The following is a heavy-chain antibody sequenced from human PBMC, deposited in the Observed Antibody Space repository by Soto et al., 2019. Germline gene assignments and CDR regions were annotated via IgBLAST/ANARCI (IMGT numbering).Heavy chain of an antibody. CDR1: GVSISSGGYY. D-gene: IGHD2-15*01. Sequence: SETLSLTCTVSGVSISSGGYYWSWIRQHPGKGLEWIGYIYYSGSTYYNPSLKSRVTISVDTSKNQFSLKLSSVTAADTAVYYCARHVVTGDIVVVVAALDVWGQGTTVTVSS. J-gene: IGHJ6*02. CDR3: ARHVVTGDIVVVVAALDV. CDR2: IYYSGST. V-gene: IGHV4-39*01.